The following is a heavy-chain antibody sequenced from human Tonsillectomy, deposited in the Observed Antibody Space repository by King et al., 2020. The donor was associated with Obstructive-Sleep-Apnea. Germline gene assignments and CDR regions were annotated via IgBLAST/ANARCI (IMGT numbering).Heavy chain of an antibody. CDR3: ASGSMYYDILTGYPRTLYYFDY. J-gene: IGHJ4*02. V-gene: IGHV4-39*07. CDR1: GGSISSSSYY. D-gene: IGHD3-9*01. Sequence: QLQESGPGLVKPSETLSLTCTVSGGSISSSSYYWGWIRQPPGKGLEWIGSIYYSGSTYYNPSLKSRVTISVDTSKNQFSLKLSSVTAADTAVYYCASGSMYYDILTGYPRTLYYFDYWGQGTLVTVSS. CDR2: IYYSGST.